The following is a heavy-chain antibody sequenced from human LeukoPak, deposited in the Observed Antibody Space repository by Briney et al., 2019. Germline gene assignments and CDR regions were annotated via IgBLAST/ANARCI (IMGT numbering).Heavy chain of an antibody. CDR1: GFTFSSYA. D-gene: IGHD2-8*02. CDR3: ARAGGPVDAFDI. J-gene: IGHJ3*02. CDR2: ISYDGSNK. Sequence: GGSLGLSCAASGFTFSSYAMHWVRQAPGKGLEWVAVISYDGSNKYYADSVKGRFTISRDNSKNTLYLQMNSLRAEDTAVYYCARAGGPVDAFDIWGQGTLVTVSS. V-gene: IGHV3-30-3*01.